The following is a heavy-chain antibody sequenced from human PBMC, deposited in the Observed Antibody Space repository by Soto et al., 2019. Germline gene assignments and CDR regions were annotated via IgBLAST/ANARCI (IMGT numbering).Heavy chain of an antibody. CDR2: IYYRGNT. V-gene: IGHV4-39*01. CDR3: ARLEGLSTISYYFDY. D-gene: IGHD3-3*01. CDR1: GDSINSDNYY. Sequence: QLQLQESGPGLVKPSETLSLTCSVSGDSINSDNYYWGWIRPPPGKGLEWIGSIYYRGNTYYNPSLKTQVTISLHKSQSQFSLKLNSVTSADSAVSFCARLEGLSTISYYFDYWGQGTLVTVSS. J-gene: IGHJ4*02.